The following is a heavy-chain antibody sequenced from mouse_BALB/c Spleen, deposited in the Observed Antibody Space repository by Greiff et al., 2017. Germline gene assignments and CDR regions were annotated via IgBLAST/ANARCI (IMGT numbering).Heavy chain of an antibody. CDR2: ISSGSSTI. Sequence: EVKLVESGGGLVQPGGSRKLSCAASGFTFSSFGMHWVRQAPEKGLEWVAYISSGSSTIYYADTVKGRFTISRDNPKNTLFLQMTSLRSEDTAMYYCARLWGAMDYWGQGTSVTVSS. J-gene: IGHJ4*01. V-gene: IGHV5-17*02. D-gene: IGHD1-1*02. CDR1: GFTFSSFG. CDR3: ARLWGAMDY.